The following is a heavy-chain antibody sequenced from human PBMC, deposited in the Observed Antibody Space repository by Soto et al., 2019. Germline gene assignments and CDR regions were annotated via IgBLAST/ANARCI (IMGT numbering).Heavy chain of an antibody. CDR3: ARRRLTSSSWYLYNWFDP. Sequence: GESLKISCKGSGYSFTSYWIGWVRQMPGKGLEWMGIIYPGDSDTRYSPSFQGQVTISADKSISTAYLQWSSLKASDTAMYYCARRRLTSSSWYLYNWFDPWGQGTLVTVSS. D-gene: IGHD6-13*01. CDR2: IYPGDSDT. V-gene: IGHV5-51*01. J-gene: IGHJ5*02. CDR1: GYSFTSYW.